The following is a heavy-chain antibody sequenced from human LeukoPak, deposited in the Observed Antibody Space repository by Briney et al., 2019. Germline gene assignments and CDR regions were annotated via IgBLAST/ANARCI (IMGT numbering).Heavy chain of an antibody. CDR3: AGGVTIVRGTSKHFDY. Sequence: PSETLSLTCAVYGGSFSGYYWGWIRQPPGKGLEWIGSIYYSGSTYYNPSLKSRVTISVDTSKNQFSLNLSSVTAADTAVYYCAGGVTIVRGTSKHFDYWGQGTLVTVSS. CDR2: IYYSGST. CDR1: GGSFSGYY. J-gene: IGHJ4*02. V-gene: IGHV4-34*01. D-gene: IGHD3-10*01.